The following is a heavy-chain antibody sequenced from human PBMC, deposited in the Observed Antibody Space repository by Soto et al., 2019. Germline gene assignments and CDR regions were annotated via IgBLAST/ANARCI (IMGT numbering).Heavy chain of an antibody. CDR2: ISSSSSYI. CDR1: GFTFSSYS. V-gene: IGHV3-21*01. CDR3: ARGLVIAAAGTLGPYYFDY. Sequence: GGSLRLSCAASGFTFSSYSMNWVRQAPGKGLEWVSSISSSSSYIYYADSVKGRFTISRDNAKNSLYLQMNSLRAEDTAVYYCARGLVIAAAGTLGPYYFDYWGQGTLVTVSS. D-gene: IGHD6-13*01. J-gene: IGHJ4*02.